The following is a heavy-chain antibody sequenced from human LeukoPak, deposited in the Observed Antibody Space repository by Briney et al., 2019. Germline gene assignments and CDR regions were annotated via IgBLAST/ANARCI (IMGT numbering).Heavy chain of an antibody. Sequence: GGXLRLSCAASGFTFSSYEMNWVRQAPGKGLEWVSYISSSGSTIYYADSVKGRFTISRDNAKNSLYLQMNSLRAEDTAVYYCARNYPRGPVDYWGQGTLVTVSS. D-gene: IGHD1-7*01. J-gene: IGHJ4*02. CDR2: ISSSGSTI. V-gene: IGHV3-48*03. CDR1: GFTFSSYE. CDR3: ARNYPRGPVDY.